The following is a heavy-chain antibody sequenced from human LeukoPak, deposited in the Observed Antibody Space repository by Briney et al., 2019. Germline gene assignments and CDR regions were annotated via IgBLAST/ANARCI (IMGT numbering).Heavy chain of an antibody. Sequence: ASVKVSCKASGYSFTDYYMHWVRQAPGQGLEWMGWINPNSGDTKYAQNFQGRVTMTRDTSISTAHMELSRLTSGDTAVYYCARDPTLTIMNWFDPWGQGTLVTVSS. CDR1: GYSFTDYY. CDR3: ARDPTLTIMNWFDP. CDR2: INPNSGDT. J-gene: IGHJ5*02. D-gene: IGHD5-24*01. V-gene: IGHV1-2*02.